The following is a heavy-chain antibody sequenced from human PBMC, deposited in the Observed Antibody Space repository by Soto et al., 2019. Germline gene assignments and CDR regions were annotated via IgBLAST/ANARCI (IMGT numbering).Heavy chain of an antibody. D-gene: IGHD5-18*01. Sequence: SVKVSCKASGGTFSSYAISWVRQAPGQGLEWMGGIIPIFGTANYAQKFQGRVTITADESTSTAYMELSSLRSEDTAVYYCATRSRGYSYGSFFDPWGQGTLVTVSS. CDR1: GGTFSSYA. J-gene: IGHJ5*02. V-gene: IGHV1-69*13. CDR3: ATRSRGYSYGSFFDP. CDR2: IIPIFGTA.